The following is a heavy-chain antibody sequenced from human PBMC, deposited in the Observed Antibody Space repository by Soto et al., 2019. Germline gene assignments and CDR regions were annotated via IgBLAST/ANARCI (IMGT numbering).Heavy chain of an antibody. V-gene: IGHV3-23*01. J-gene: IGHJ5*02. Sequence: GGSLRLSCAASGFTFSSYAMSWVRQAPGKGLEWVSAISGSGGSTYYADSVKGRFTISRDNSKNTLYLQMNSLRAEDTYVYYCAKGHYRNYVGDSFDPWGQGTLVTVSS. CDR1: GFTFSSYA. CDR3: AKGHYRNYVGDSFDP. D-gene: IGHD4-4*01. CDR2: ISGSGGST.